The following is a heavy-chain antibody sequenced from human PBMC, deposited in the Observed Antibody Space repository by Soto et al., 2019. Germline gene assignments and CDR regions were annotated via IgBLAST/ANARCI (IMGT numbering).Heavy chain of an antibody. CDR1: GGSISSYY. Sequence: PSETLSLTCTVSGGSISSYYWSWIRQPPGKGLEWIGYIYYSGSTNYNPSLKSRVTISVDTSKNQSSLKLSSVTAADTAVYYCARQEVVAATSYYFDYWGQGTLVTVSS. V-gene: IGHV4-59*08. J-gene: IGHJ4*02. CDR2: IYYSGST. CDR3: ARQEVVAATSYYFDY. D-gene: IGHD2-15*01.